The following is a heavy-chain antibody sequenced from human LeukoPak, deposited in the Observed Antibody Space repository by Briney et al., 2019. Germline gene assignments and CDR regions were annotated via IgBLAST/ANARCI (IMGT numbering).Heavy chain of an antibody. D-gene: IGHD5-24*01. CDR3: ARRVLFQLLRTHWFDP. CDR1: VYTFIYYY. Sequence: GASVTVSFTSSVYTFIYYYIHWVRQAPGQGLEWMGWINPNSGGTRYAQKFQGRVTVTRDTSINTVYMELSSLRSDDTAVYFCARRVLFQLLRTHWFDPWGQGIQVTVSS. J-gene: IGHJ5*02. V-gene: IGHV1-2*02. CDR2: INPNSGGT.